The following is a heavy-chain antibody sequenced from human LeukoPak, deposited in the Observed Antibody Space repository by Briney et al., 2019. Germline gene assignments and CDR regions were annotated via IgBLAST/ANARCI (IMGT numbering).Heavy chain of an antibody. Sequence: PSETLSLTCTVSGGSINSYYWNWIRQPPGKGLEWIGYVSYSGNTNYNPSLKGRVTISKDTSKNQFSLNLDSVTAADTAVYYCARAVCSSTSCYFGFDYWGQGALVTVSS. CDR2: VSYSGNT. CDR3: ARAVCSSTSCYFGFDY. CDR1: GGSINSYY. D-gene: IGHD2-2*01. J-gene: IGHJ4*02. V-gene: IGHV4-59*01.